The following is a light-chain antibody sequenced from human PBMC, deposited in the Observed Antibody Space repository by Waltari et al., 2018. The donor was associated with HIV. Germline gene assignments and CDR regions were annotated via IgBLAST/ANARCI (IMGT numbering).Light chain of an antibody. CDR3: AAWGDSLTSFV. Sequence: QSVMTQPPSASETPGQSVTITCYGSSSNIGSNYVYWYQHIPGPAPKLLIYRHNQRPSGVPDRFSGSKSGTSASLAISGLRSDDEADYYCAAWGDSLTSFVFGTGTKVTVL. CDR1: SSNIGSNY. V-gene: IGLV1-47*01. CDR2: RHN. J-gene: IGLJ1*01.